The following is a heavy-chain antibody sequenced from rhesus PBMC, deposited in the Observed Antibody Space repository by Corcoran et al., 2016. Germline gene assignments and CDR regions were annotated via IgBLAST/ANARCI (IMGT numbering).Heavy chain of an antibody. D-gene: IGHD3-28*01. CDR1: GFTFSDHY. CDR2: NRSKAYGSTE. V-gene: IGHV3-184*01. CDR3: TRGYYDSGFLYYFDY. Sequence: EVQLVETGGGLVQPGGSLKLSCAASGFTFSDHYLYWVRQAPGKGLEWVGFNRSKAYGSTEEYAPSVKGRFTISRDDSKSIAYLQMNSLKTEDTAVYYCTRGYYDSGFLYYFDYWGQGVLVTVSS. J-gene: IGHJ4*01.